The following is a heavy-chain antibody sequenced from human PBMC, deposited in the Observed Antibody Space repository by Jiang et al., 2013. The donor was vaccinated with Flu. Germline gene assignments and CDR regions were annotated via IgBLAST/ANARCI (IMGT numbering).Heavy chain of an antibody. CDR3: ARVAAVGGHSDY. CDR1: GYTFITYF. J-gene: IGHJ4*02. D-gene: IGHD4-23*01. CDR2: INPTGGST. V-gene: IGHV1-46*01. Sequence: SGAEVKKPGASVKLSCKASGYTFITYFIYWLRQAPGQGFEWMGTINPTGGSTNYAEKFQGRVTMTREISSNTVYMDLNSLTSDDTAVYYCARVAAVGGHSDYWGQGTLVTVSS.